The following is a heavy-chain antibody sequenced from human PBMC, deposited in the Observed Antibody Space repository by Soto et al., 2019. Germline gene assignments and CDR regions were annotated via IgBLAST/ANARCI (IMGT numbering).Heavy chain of an antibody. CDR2: ISYDGSNK. V-gene: IGHV3-30-3*01. Sequence: GGSLRLSCAASGFTFSSYAMHWVRQAPGKGLEWVAVISYDGSNKYYADSVKGRFTISRDNSKNTLYLQMNSLRAEDTAVYYCAREYAVVAATLYYYYGMDVWGQGTTVTVSS. CDR1: GFTFSSYA. CDR3: AREYAVVAATLYYYYGMDV. D-gene: IGHD2-15*01. J-gene: IGHJ6*02.